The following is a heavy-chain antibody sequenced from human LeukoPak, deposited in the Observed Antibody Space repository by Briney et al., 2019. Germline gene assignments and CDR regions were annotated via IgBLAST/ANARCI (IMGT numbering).Heavy chain of an antibody. CDR2: ISSSGSTI. V-gene: IGHV3-48*03. Sequence: GGSLGLSCAASGFTFSSYEMNWVRQAPGKGLEWVSYISSSGSTIYYADSVKGRFTISRDNAKNSLYLQMNSLRAEDTAVYYCASLDFDWLSKTPFDYWGQGTLVTVSS. J-gene: IGHJ4*02. CDR1: GFTFSSYE. D-gene: IGHD3-9*01. CDR3: ASLDFDWLSKTPFDY.